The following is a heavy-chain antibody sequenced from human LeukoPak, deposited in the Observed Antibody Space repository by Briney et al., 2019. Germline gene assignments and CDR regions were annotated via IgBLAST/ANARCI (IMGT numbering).Heavy chain of an antibody. Sequence: ASVKVSCTASGYSFSTYTMNWVRQAPGQRLEWMGWINAGNGNTKYSQKFQGRVTITRDTSASTAYMEMRGLRSEDTAVYYCAREIDRDDYNRFFDYWGQGTLVTVSS. CDR3: AREIDRDDYNRFFDY. CDR1: GYSFSTYT. CDR2: INAGNGNT. J-gene: IGHJ4*02. V-gene: IGHV1-3*01. D-gene: IGHD5-24*01.